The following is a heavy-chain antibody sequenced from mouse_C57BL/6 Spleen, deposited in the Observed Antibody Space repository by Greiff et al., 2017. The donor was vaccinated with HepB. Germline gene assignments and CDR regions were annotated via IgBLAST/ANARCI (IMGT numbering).Heavy chain of an antibody. CDR2: INPSSGYT. CDR3: ARGYDPYYAMDY. J-gene: IGHJ4*01. V-gene: IGHV1-4*01. Sequence: VKLVESGAELARPGASVKMSCKASGYTFTSYTMHWVKQRPGQGLEWIGYINPSSGYTKYNQKFKDKATLTADKSSSTAYMQLSSLTSEDSAVYYCARGYDPYYAMDYWGQGTSVTVSS. CDR1: GYTFTSYT. D-gene: IGHD2-3*01.